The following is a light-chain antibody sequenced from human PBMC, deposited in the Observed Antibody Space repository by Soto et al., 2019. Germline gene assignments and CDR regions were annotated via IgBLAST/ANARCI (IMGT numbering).Light chain of an antibody. V-gene: IGKV1-5*01. CDR3: QQYNSYPIT. J-gene: IGKJ5*01. CDR1: QSISSW. Sequence: DIPLTQSPSTLSASVVERVCIXCRASQSISSWLAWYQQKPGKAPKLLIYDASSLESGVPSRFSGSGSGTEFTLTISSLQPDDFATYYCQQYNSYPITFGQGTRLENK. CDR2: DAS.